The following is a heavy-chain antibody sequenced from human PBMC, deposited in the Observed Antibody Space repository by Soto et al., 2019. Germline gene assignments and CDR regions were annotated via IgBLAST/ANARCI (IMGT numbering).Heavy chain of an antibody. CDR3: AKDQGYSTSYYGYVDL. CDR2: ITWNSGII. D-gene: IGHD6-13*01. CDR1: GFTFDDYA. J-gene: IGHJ2*01. V-gene: IGHV3-9*01. Sequence: EVQLVESGGGLVQPGRSLRLSCAASGFTFDDYAMHWVRQPPGKGLEWVSGITWNSGIIGYAYSVKGRFTISRDNAKHSLYLQMNSLRPEDTALYYCAKDQGYSTSYYGYVDLWGRGTLVTVSS.